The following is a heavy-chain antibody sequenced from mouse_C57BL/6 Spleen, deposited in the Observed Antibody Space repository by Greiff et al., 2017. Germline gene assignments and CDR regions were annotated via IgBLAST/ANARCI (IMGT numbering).Heavy chain of an antibody. CDR3: GRAGDYYDYDAFAY. CDR1: GYTFTSYW. D-gene: IGHD2-4*01. J-gene: IGHJ3*01. V-gene: IGHV1-72*01. Sequence: QVHVKQPGAELVKPGASVKLSCKASGYTFTSYWMHWVKQRPGRGLEWIGRLDPNSGGTKYNEKFKSKATLTVDKPSSPAYMQLSSLTSEDSAVYYCGRAGDYYDYDAFAYWGQGTLVTVSA. CDR2: LDPNSGGT.